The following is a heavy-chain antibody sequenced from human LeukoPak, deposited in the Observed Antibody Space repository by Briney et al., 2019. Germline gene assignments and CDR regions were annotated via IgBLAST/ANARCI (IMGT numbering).Heavy chain of an antibody. J-gene: IGHJ4*02. Sequence: GGSLRLSCAASGFTFSSYGMHWVRQAPGKGLEWVAVIRYDGSNKYYADSVKGRFTISRDNSKNTLYLQMNSLRAEDTAVYYCARDESVGQQLPIDYWGQGTLVTVSS. CDR3: ARDESVGQQLPIDY. D-gene: IGHD6-13*01. CDR1: GFTFSSYG. V-gene: IGHV3-33*01. CDR2: IRYDGSNK.